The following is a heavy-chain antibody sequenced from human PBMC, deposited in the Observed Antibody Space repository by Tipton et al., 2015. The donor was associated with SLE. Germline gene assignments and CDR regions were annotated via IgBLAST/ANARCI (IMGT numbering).Heavy chain of an antibody. CDR3: ARASFFDERSSGMGWFDP. Sequence: TLSLTCDVSGGSVIGKNWWSWLRQRPGKGPEWIAEIFQNGNTNYNPSLRSRVTISMDKSRNQISLRLSSVTVADTAVYYCARASFFDERSSGMGWFDPWGPGALVTVSS. J-gene: IGHJ5*02. CDR1: GGSVIGKNW. V-gene: IGHV4/OR15-8*02. D-gene: IGHD1-1*01. CDR2: IFQNGNT.